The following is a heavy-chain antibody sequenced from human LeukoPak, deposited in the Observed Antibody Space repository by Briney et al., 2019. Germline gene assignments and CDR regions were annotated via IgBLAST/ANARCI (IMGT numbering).Heavy chain of an antibody. Sequence: GESLKISCKGSGYKFTTDYIGWVRQMPGKGLEWMGIIYPGDSDTRYSPSFQGQVTISADKSISTAYLQWSSLKASDTAMYYCARAYYYDSSGYLYYFDCWGQGTLVTVSS. CDR2: IYPGDSDT. J-gene: IGHJ4*02. V-gene: IGHV5-51*01. CDR1: GYKFTTDY. D-gene: IGHD3-22*01. CDR3: ARAYYYDSSGYLYYFDC.